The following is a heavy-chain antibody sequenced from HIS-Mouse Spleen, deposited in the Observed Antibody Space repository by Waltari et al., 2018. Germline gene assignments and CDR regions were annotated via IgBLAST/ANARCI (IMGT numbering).Heavy chain of an antibody. CDR3: ARDFHDFWSGYYGGDKKHDAFDI. CDR1: GGSISSYY. CDR2: IYTSGST. V-gene: IGHV4-4*07. J-gene: IGHJ3*02. Sequence: QVQLQESGPGLVKPSETLSLTCTVSGGSISSYYWSWIRPPAGTGPELIGRIYTSGSTNYNPSLKSRVTMSVDTSKNQFSLKLSSVTAADTAVYYCARDFHDFWSGYYGGDKKHDAFDIWGQGTMVTVSS. D-gene: IGHD3-3*01.